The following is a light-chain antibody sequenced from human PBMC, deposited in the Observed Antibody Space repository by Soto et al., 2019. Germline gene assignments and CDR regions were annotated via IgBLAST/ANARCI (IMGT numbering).Light chain of an antibody. CDR1: SSDIGGYNY. CDR2: DVS. CDR3: SSYTSSSTYV. Sequence: QSALTQPASVSGSPGQSITISCTETSSDIGGYNYVSWYQQHPGKAPKVMIYDVSNRPSGVSNRLSGSKSGNTASLTISGLQADDEADYYCSSYTSSSTYVFGTGTKVTVL. J-gene: IGLJ1*01. V-gene: IGLV2-14*01.